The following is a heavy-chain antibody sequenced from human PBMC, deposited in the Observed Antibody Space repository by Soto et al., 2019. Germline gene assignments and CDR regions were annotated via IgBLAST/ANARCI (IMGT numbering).Heavy chain of an antibody. CDR3: ARFWYGGNSLAFDI. CDR1: GGSISSGGYY. D-gene: IGHD2-21*02. CDR2: IYYSGST. J-gene: IGHJ3*02. Sequence: QVQLQESGPGLVKPSQTLSLTCTVSGGSISSGGYYWSWIRQHPGKGLEWIGYIYYSGSTYYNPSLMSRVTISVDTSKNQFSLKLSSVTAADTAVYYCARFWYGGNSLAFDIWGQGTMVTVSS. V-gene: IGHV4-31*03.